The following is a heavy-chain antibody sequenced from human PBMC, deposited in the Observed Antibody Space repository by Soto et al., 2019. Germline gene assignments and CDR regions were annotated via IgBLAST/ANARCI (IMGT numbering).Heavy chain of an antibody. CDR2: IFWDDTK. D-gene: IGHD3-3*01. J-gene: IGHJ4*02. V-gene: IGHV2-5*02. CDR1: GFSLSTSGMN. CDR3: AHSKTWRFGY. Sequence: SGPTLVNPTQTLTLTCTFSGFSLSTSGMNVGWIRQPPGKALEWLGLIFWDDTKHYSPSLKSRLTITKDTSKSQVVLTLTNMDPMDTATYYCAHSKTWRFGYWGQGTLVTV.